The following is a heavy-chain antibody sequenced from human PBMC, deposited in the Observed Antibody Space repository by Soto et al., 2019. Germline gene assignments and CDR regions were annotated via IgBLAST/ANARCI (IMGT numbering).Heavy chain of an antibody. Sequence: PSETLSLTCTVSGGSISSYYWSWIRQPPGKGLEWIGYIYYSGSTNYNPSLKSRVTISVDTSKNQFSLKLSSVTAADTAVYYCARDALRGYSSSWSPHYYYGMDVWGQGTMVT. CDR2: IYYSGST. V-gene: IGHV4-59*01. CDR1: GGSISSYY. J-gene: IGHJ6*02. D-gene: IGHD6-13*01. CDR3: ARDALRGYSSSWSPHYYYGMDV.